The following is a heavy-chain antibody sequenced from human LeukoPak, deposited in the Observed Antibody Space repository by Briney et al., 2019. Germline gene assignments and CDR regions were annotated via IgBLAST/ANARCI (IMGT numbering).Heavy chain of an antibody. CDR3: ARDGQQGDQSAFDI. CDR1: GFTFGDYH. CDR2: VRNKARNYNT. Sequence: GGSLRLSCATSGFTFGDYHMDWVRQAPGKGLEWIGRVRNKARNYNTEYVASVEGRFTISRDASKNSLYLQMDSLKIEDTGVYFCARDGQQGDQSAFDIWGQGTTVTVSS. J-gene: IGHJ3*02. D-gene: IGHD2-21*01. V-gene: IGHV3-72*01.